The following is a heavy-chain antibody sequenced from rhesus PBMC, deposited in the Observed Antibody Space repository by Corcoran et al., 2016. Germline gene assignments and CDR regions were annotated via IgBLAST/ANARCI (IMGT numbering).Heavy chain of an antibody. CDR3: ARYGPVGSYKAFDY. D-gene: IGHD2-33*01. CDR2: ISGSSGST. J-gene: IGHJ4*01. CDR1: GYSISSGYY. Sequence: QVQLQESGPGLVKPSETLSLTCAVSGYSISSGYYWGWIRQPPGKGLEYIGYISGSSGSTYYNPSLKSRVTISKDTSKNHFFLNLKSVTAADTALYFCARYGPVGSYKAFDYWGQGVLVTVSS. V-gene: IGHV4-99*01.